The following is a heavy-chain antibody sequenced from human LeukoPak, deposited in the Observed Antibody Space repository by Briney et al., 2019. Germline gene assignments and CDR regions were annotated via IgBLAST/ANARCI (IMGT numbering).Heavy chain of an antibody. D-gene: IGHD2-15*01. CDR2: ISYDGSNK. Sequence: GRSLRLSCAASGFTFSSYGMHWVRQAPGKGLERVAVISYDGSNKYYADSVKGRFTISRDNSKNTLYLQMNSLRAEDTAVYYCAKLGYCSGGSCSPFDYWGQGTLVTVSS. CDR3: AKLGYCSGGSCSPFDY. CDR1: GFTFSSYG. V-gene: IGHV3-30*18. J-gene: IGHJ4*02.